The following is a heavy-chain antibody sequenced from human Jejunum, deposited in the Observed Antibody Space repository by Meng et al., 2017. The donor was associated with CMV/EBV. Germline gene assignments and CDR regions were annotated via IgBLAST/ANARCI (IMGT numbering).Heavy chain of an antibody. CDR2: INPGGSTT. V-gene: IGHV3-74*01. J-gene: IGHJ4*02. CDR1: GFTFSSYW. D-gene: IGHD5-24*01. Sequence: CEASGFTFSSYWMHWVRQAPGKGLVWVSRINPGGSTTNYADSVKGRFSISRDNAKNTLYLQMNGPRADDTAVYYCATAGNYRLDTWGQGTLVTVSS. CDR3: ATAGNYRLDT.